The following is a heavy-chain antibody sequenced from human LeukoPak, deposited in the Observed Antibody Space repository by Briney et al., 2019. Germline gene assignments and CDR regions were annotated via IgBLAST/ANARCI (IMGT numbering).Heavy chain of an antibody. CDR2: RSYDGSNK. V-gene: IGHV3-30-3*01. J-gene: IGHJ3*02. CDR3: ARDGGPLGAFDI. Sequence: GRSLRLSCAASGFTFSSYAMHWVRQAPGKGLEWVAVRSYDGSNKYYADSVKGRFTISRDNSKNTLYLQMNSLRAEDTAVYYCARDGGPLGAFDIWGQGTMVTVSS. D-gene: IGHD3-16*01. CDR1: GFTFSSYA.